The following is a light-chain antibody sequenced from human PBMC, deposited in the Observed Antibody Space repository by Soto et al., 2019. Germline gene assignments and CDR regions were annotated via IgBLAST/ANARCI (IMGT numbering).Light chain of an antibody. V-gene: IGLV2-14*01. J-gene: IGLJ3*02. CDR3: SSYTSTNTWV. CDR2: EVS. Sequence: QLVLTQPASVSGSPGQSITISCTGTSSDVGGYNYVSWYQQHPGKAPKFLIYEVSNRPSGVSNRFSGSKSGNTASLTISGLQAEDEADYYCSSYTSTNTWVFGGGTKLTVL. CDR1: SSDVGGYNY.